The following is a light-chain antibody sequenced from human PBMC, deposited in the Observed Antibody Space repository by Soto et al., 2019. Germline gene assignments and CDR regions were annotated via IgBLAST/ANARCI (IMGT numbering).Light chain of an antibody. CDR1: SSDVGNYDL. Sequence: LTQPASVTECPGQSITISYTGVSSDVGNYDLVSWYQQHPDKAPQLIIFGVTKRPSGVSNRFSGSKSGNTASLTISGLQTEDEADYYCCSYAGRSHYVFGTGTKVTVL. CDR3: CSYAGRSHYV. J-gene: IGLJ1*01. V-gene: IGLV2-23*02. CDR2: GVT.